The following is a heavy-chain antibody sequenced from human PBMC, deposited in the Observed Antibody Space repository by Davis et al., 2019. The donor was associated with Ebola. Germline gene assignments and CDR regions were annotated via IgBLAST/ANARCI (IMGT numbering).Heavy chain of an antibody. V-gene: IGHV4-34*01. D-gene: IGHD2-15*01. CDR1: SGSFSGYY. CDR3: ARWPGYCSGGNCYSGLDV. CDR2: INHSGST. Sequence: PSETLSLTCAVYSGSFSGYYWNWIRQPPGKGLEWIGEINHSGSTNYNPSLKSRVTISIDTSKTQFSLKLSSVTAADTSVYYCARWPGYCSGGNCYSGLDVWGQGTTVTVSS. J-gene: IGHJ6*02.